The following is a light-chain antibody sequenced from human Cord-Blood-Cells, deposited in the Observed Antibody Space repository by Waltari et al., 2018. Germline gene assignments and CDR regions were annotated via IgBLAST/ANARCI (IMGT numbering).Light chain of an antibody. V-gene: IGKV1-5*01. J-gene: IGKJ2*01. CDR3: QQYNSYPYT. CDR1: QSISSW. Sequence: IQMTQSPSTLSASVVDTVTITCRASQSISSWLAWYQQKPGKAPKLLIYDASSLESGVPSRFSGSGSGTEFTLTISSLQPDDFATYYCQQYNSYPYTFGQGTKLEIK. CDR2: DAS.